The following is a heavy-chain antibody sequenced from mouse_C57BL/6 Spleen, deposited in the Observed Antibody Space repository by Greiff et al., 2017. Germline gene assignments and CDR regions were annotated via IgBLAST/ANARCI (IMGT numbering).Heavy chain of an antibody. J-gene: IGHJ1*03. CDR3: ARRAYYGSPYWYFDV. V-gene: IGHV5-17*01. D-gene: IGHD1-1*01. CDR1: GFTFSDYG. Sequence: EVHLVESGGGLVKPGGSLKLSCAASGFTFSDYGMHWVRQAPEKGLEWVAYISSGSSTIYYADTVKGRFTISRDNAKNTLFLQMTSLRSEDTAMYYCARRAYYGSPYWYFDVWGTGTTVTVSS. CDR2: ISSGSSTI.